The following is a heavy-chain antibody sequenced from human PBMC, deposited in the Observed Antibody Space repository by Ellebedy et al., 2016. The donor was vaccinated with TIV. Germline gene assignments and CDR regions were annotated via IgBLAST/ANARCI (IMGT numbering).Heavy chain of an antibody. CDR2: ITNSGTST. CDR1: GFTFSNNA. J-gene: IGHJ2*01. Sequence: PGGSLRLSCTASGFTFSNNAMSWVRQAPGKGLEWISAITNSGTSTYYADSVKGRFTISRDTSTNTLYLQMNSLRAEDTAVYYCARDSDTSAFYWFFDLWGRGTPVTVSS. CDR3: ARDSDTSAFYWFFDL. V-gene: IGHV3-23*01. D-gene: IGHD3-22*01.